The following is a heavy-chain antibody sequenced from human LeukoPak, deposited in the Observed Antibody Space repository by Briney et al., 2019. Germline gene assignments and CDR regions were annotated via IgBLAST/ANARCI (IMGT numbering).Heavy chain of an antibody. D-gene: IGHD4-23*01. Sequence: ASVKVSCKASGGTFSSYAISWVRQAPGQGLEWMGWISAYNGNTNYAQKLQGRVTMTTDTSTSTAYMEPRSLRSDDTAVYYCARGRWLQQENDYWGQGTLVTVSS. J-gene: IGHJ4*02. CDR1: GGTFSSYA. CDR3: ARGRWLQQENDY. V-gene: IGHV1-18*01. CDR2: ISAYNGNT.